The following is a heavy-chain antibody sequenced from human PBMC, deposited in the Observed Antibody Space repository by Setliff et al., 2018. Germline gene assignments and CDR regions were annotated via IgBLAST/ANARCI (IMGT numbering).Heavy chain of an antibody. Sequence: GGSLRLSCAASGFTFDDYAMHWVRQAPGKGLEWVSYISSSSSTIYYADSVKGRFTISRDNAKNSLYLQMNSLRAEDTAIYYCARTTGYRLEGDFDYWGQGTLVTVSS. CDR2: ISSSSSTI. D-gene: IGHD3-16*01. CDR3: ARTTGYRLEGDFDY. CDR1: GFTFDDYA. V-gene: IGHV3-48*01. J-gene: IGHJ4*02.